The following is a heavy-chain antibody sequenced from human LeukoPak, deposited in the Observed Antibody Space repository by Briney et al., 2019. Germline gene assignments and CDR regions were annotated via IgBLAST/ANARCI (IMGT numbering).Heavy chain of an antibody. CDR2: IYDSGST. V-gene: IGHV4-39*01. Sequence: SETLSLTCTVSGGSISSSSYYWGWIRQPPGKGLEWIGSIYDSGSTYYNPSLKSRVTISVDTSKNQFSLKLSSVTAADTAVYYCARHAAALWFGELFVPYYFDYWGQGTLVTVSS. D-gene: IGHD3-10*01. CDR3: ARHAAALWFGELFVPYYFDY. J-gene: IGHJ4*02. CDR1: GGSISSSSYY.